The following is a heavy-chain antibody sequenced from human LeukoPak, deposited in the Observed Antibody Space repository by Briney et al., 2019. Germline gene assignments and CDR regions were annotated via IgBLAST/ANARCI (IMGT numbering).Heavy chain of an antibody. Sequence: GGSLRLSCAASAFTFNTYAMNWVRQAPGKGLEWVSGISGSGGRIYYADSAKGRFTISRDNSNNTLYLQMNSLRAEDTAIYYCAKDSRIVVPSWYGMDVWGHGTTVSVSS. J-gene: IGHJ6*02. V-gene: IGHV3-23*01. CDR2: ISGSGGRI. D-gene: IGHD3-22*01. CDR3: AKDSRIVVPSWYGMDV. CDR1: AFTFNTYA.